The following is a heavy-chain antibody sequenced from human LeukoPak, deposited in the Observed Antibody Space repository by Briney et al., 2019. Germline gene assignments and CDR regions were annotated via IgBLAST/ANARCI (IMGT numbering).Heavy chain of an antibody. V-gene: IGHV3-21*01. Sequence: GGFLRLSCAASGFTFSSYSMNWVRQAPGKGLEGVSSISSSSSYIYYADSVKGRFTISRDNAKNSLYLQMNSLRAEDTAVYYCARLVVVPAASGAFDIWGQGTMVTVSS. J-gene: IGHJ3*02. D-gene: IGHD2-2*01. CDR3: ARLVVVPAASGAFDI. CDR1: GFTFSSYS. CDR2: ISSSSSYI.